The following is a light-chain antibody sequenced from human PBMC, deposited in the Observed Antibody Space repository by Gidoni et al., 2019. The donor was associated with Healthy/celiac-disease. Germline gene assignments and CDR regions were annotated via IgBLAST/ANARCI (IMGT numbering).Light chain of an antibody. CDR1: QSVSSN. J-gene: IGKJ4*01. V-gene: IGKV3-15*01. CDR3: QQYNNWLALT. CDR2: GAS. Sequence: ELVMTQSPATLSVSPGERATLSCRASQSVSSNLAWYQQKPGQAPRLLIHGASTRATGIPARFSGSGSGTEVTLTISSLQSEDVAVYYCQQYNNWLALTFXGXTKVEIK.